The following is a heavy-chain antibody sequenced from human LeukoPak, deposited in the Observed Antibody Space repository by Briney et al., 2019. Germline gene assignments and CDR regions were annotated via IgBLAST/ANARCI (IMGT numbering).Heavy chain of an antibody. J-gene: IGHJ4*02. CDR2: MNQDGSQK. CDR3: AKPRDRY. CDR1: GFTFSSYW. V-gene: IGHV3-7*01. Sequence: PGGSLRLSCEASGFTFSSYWMSWVRQAPGKGLEWVAKMNQDGSQKHYVDSVKGRFTISRDNAKNSLYLQMNSLRAEDTAVYYCAKPRDRYWGQGTLVTVSS.